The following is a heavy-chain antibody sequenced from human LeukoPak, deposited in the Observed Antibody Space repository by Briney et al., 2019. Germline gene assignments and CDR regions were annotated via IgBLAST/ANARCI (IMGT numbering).Heavy chain of an antibody. J-gene: IGHJ5*02. Sequence: PGGSLRLSCAASGFTFSSYGMHWVRQAPGKGLEWVAFIRYDGSNKYYADSAKGRFTISRDNSKNTLYLQMNSLRAEDTAVYYCAKDPAPDYYDSSGRPGFDPWGQGTLVTVSS. V-gene: IGHV3-30*02. CDR2: IRYDGSNK. CDR1: GFTFSSYG. CDR3: AKDPAPDYYDSSGRPGFDP. D-gene: IGHD3-22*01.